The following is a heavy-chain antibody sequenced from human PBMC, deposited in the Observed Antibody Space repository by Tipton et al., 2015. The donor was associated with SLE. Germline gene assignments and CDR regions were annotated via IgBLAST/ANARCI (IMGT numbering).Heavy chain of an antibody. J-gene: IGHJ6*02. CDR3: ARGQGSGIFYYYYGMDV. V-gene: IGHV3-30*04. CDR2: ISYDGSNK. Sequence: SLRLSCAASGFTFSSYAMHWVRQAPGKGLEWVAVISYDGSNKYYADSVKGRFTISRDNSKNTLYLQMNSPRAEDTAVYYCARGQGSGIFYYYYGMDVWGQGTTVTVSS. D-gene: IGHD2-15*01. CDR1: GFTFSSYA.